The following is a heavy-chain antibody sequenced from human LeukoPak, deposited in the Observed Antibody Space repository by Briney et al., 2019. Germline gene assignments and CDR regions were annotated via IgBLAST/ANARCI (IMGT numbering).Heavy chain of an antibody. D-gene: IGHD2-8*02. Sequence: PGGSLRLSCAASGFTFSSYGMHWVRQAPGKGLEWVAVIWYDGSNKYYADSVKGRFTISRDNSKNTLYLQMNSLRAEDTAVYYCATLVAKYNWFDPWGQGTLVTVSS. V-gene: IGHV3-30*02. CDR3: ATLVAKYNWFDP. CDR2: IWYDGSNK. CDR1: GFTFSSYG. J-gene: IGHJ5*02.